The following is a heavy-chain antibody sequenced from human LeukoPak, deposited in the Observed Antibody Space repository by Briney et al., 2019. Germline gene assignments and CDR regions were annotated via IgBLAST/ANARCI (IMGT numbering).Heavy chain of an antibody. CDR1: GFTFTSYG. D-gene: IGHD1-1*01. Sequence: GGSLRLSCEASGFTFTSYGMSWFRQAPGKGLEWVSSVTYSGGNTYYADSVKGRFTISRDNAKNSLYLQMNSLRAEDTAVYYCARATGTTFGAFDIWGQGTMVTVSS. V-gene: IGHV3-21*01. CDR2: VTYSGGNT. CDR3: ARATGTTFGAFDI. J-gene: IGHJ3*02.